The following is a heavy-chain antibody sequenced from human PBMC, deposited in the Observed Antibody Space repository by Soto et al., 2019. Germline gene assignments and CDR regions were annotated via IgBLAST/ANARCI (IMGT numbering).Heavy chain of an antibody. Sequence: EVQLVESGGGLIQPGGSLRLSCAASGLTVSNPYMAWVRQAPGMGLEWVSVIYDNGTTYYADSVKGRFTISRDTSTNTLSLQMDSLRAEDTAVYYCVRPLPSGRNYGLDVWGQGTTVTVSS. CDR3: VRPLPSGRNYGLDV. J-gene: IGHJ6*02. CDR1: GLTVSNPY. D-gene: IGHD3-10*01. CDR2: IYDNGTT. V-gene: IGHV3-53*01.